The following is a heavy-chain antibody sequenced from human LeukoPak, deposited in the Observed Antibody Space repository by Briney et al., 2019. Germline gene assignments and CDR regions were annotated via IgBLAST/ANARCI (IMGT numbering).Heavy chain of an antibody. CDR1: GGSFSGYY. CDR2: INHSGST. CDR3: ARAGVNYDILTGYAPHAYDY. V-gene: IGHV4-34*01. J-gene: IGHJ4*02. D-gene: IGHD3-9*01. Sequence: NTSETLSLTCAVYGGSFSGYYWSWIRQPPGKGLEWIGEINHSGSTNYNPSLKGRVTISVDTSKNQFSLKLSSVTAADTAVYYCARAGVNYDILTGYAPHAYDYWGQGTLVTVSS.